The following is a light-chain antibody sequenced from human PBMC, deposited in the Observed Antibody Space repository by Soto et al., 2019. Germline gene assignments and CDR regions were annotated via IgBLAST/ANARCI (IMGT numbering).Light chain of an antibody. CDR1: QSVNSN. V-gene: IGKV3-15*01. J-gene: IGKJ5*01. CDR3: QQYSKWPIT. Sequence: IVLTQSPASLSFSPGESATLSCRASQSVNSNYLAWYQQHPGQPPRLLIYGISTRATGIPARFSGSGSGTEFSLTISSLQSEDFAVYYCQQYSKWPITFGQGTRLAIK. CDR2: GIS.